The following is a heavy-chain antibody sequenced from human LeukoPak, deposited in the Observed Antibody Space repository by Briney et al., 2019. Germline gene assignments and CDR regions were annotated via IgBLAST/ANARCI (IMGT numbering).Heavy chain of an antibody. Sequence: GASVKVSCKASGYTFTGYYMHWVRQAPGQGLEWMGWINPNSGGTNYAQKFQGRVTMTRDTSISIAYMELSRLRSDDTAVYYCATGARIAARGYFDYWGQGTLVTVSS. CDR2: INPNSGGT. CDR3: ATGARIAARGYFDY. J-gene: IGHJ4*02. D-gene: IGHD6-6*01. V-gene: IGHV1-2*02. CDR1: GYTFTGYY.